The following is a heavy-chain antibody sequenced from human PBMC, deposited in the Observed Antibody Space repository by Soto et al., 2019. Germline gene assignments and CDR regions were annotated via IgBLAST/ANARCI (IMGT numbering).Heavy chain of an antibody. CDR3: ARETGFGELSAVFDY. CDR2: IYYSGST. J-gene: IGHJ4*02. D-gene: IGHD3-10*01. CDR1: GGSISSGGYY. V-gene: IGHV4-31*03. Sequence: QVQLQESGPGLVKPSQTLSLTCTVSGGSISSGGYYWSWIRQHPGKGLEWIGYIYYSGSTYYNPSLQSRVTISVDTSKNQFSLKLSSVTAADTAVYYCARETGFGELSAVFDYWGQGTLVTVSS.